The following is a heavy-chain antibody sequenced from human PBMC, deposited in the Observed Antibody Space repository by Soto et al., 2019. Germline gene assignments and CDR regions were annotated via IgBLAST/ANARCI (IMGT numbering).Heavy chain of an antibody. CDR1: GYIFTSYG. CDR2: ISAHNGKT. D-gene: IGHD4-17*01. V-gene: IGHV1-18*01. Sequence: QAHLVQSGPEVKKPGASVKVSCKGSGYIFTSYGIAWVRQAPGQGLESMGWISAHNGKTEYAQKFQGRVTVNRDTSTSTAYLELRSLRSDDTDLYYCARGRYGDYWGQGALVTVSS. J-gene: IGHJ4*02. CDR3: ARGRYGDY.